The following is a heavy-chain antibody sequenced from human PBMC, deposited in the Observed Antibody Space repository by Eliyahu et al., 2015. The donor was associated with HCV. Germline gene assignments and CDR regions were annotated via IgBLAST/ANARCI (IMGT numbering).Heavy chain of an antibody. V-gene: IGHV1-18*01. CDR3: ARDGPPLWIQLWSHYFDY. D-gene: IGHD5-18*01. Sequence: QVQLVQSGAEVKKPGASVKVSCKASGYTFTSYGISWVXQAPGQGLEWMGWISAYNGNTNYAQKLQGRVTMTTDTSTSTAYMELRSLRSDDTAVYYCARDGPPLWIQLWSHYFDYWGQGTLVTVSS. J-gene: IGHJ4*02. CDR2: ISAYNGNT. CDR1: GYTFTSYG.